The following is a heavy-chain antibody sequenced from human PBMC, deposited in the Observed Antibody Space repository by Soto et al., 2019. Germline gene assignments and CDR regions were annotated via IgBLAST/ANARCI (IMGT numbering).Heavy chain of an antibody. V-gene: IGHV3-23*01. CDR1: GFTFSSYA. D-gene: IGHD3-10*01. CDR3: AKAPFITMVRGVIPYFDY. CDR2: ISGSGGST. J-gene: IGHJ4*02. Sequence: GGSLRLSCAASGFTFSSYAMSWVRQAPGKGLEWVSAISGSGGSTYYADSVKGRFTISRDNSKNTLYLQMNSLRAEDTAVYYCAKAPFITMVRGVIPYFDYWGQGTLVTVSS.